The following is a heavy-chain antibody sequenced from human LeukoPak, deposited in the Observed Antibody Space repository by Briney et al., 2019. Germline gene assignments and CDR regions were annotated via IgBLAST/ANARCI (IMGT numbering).Heavy chain of an antibody. V-gene: IGHV4-30-4*01. CDR2: IYYSGST. CDR1: GGSISSGDYY. Sequence: SETLSLTCTVSGGSISSGDYYWSWIRQPPGKGLEWIGYIYYSGSTYYNPSLKSRVTISVDTSKNQFSLKLSSVTAADTAVYYCAREVGDYGPDGYYYYYGMDVWGQGTTVTVPS. D-gene: IGHD4-17*01. CDR3: AREVGDYGPDGYYYYYGMDV. J-gene: IGHJ6*02.